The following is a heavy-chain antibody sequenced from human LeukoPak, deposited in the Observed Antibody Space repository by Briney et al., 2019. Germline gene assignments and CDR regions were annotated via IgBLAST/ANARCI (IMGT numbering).Heavy chain of an antibody. Sequence: SETLSLTCTVSGGSISSSYWSWIRQSPGKGLEWIGYIHYTGRTEYSPSLKSRLTISIDTSKTQFFLKLCSVTAADTALYYCARLHSTGGTLAYWGQGTLVTVSS. D-gene: IGHD2-8*02. CDR1: GGSISSSY. CDR3: ARLHSTGGTLAY. CDR2: IHYTGRT. J-gene: IGHJ4*02. V-gene: IGHV4-59*01.